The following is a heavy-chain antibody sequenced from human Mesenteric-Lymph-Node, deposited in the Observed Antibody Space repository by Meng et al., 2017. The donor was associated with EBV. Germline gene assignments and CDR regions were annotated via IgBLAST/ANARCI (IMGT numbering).Heavy chain of an antibody. CDR1: GGSVSSGSYY. Sequence: QVQLQESGPGLVKPCETLSLTWIVSGGSVSSGSYYWNWTRQPPGKGLEWIGYISYSASTKYNPSLKSRVTILVDTSKNQFSLKLSSVTAADTAVYYCARDNGDYVSDPWGQGTLVTVSS. D-gene: IGHD4-17*01. CDR3: ARDNGDYVSDP. V-gene: IGHV4-61*01. J-gene: IGHJ5*02. CDR2: ISYSAST.